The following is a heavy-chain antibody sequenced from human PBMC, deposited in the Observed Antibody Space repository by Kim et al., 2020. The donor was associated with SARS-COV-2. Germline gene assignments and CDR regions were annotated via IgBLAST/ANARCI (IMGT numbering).Heavy chain of an antibody. V-gene: IGHV3-7*04. D-gene: IGHD4-17*01. Sequence: RFTISRDNAKNSLYLQMNSLRAEDTAVYYCARINDYGDYASWYYYYGMDVWGQGTTVTVSS. J-gene: IGHJ6*02. CDR3: ARINDYGDYASWYYYYGMDV.